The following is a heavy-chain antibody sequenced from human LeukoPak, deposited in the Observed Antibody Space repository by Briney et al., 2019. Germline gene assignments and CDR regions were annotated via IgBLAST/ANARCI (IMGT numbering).Heavy chain of an antibody. CDR2: VYHTGST. D-gene: IGHD3-10*01. V-gene: IGHV4-38-2*01. CDR1: GYSINKGYY. CDR3: ARAGWIITSGIDY. Sequence: SETLSLTCAVSGYSINKGYYWALIRQPPGKGLEWIGTVYHTGSTYYHPSLDSRVTISVDTSKDEFSLNLKSVTAGDTAVYYCARAGWIITSGIDYWGQGALVTVCS. J-gene: IGHJ4*02.